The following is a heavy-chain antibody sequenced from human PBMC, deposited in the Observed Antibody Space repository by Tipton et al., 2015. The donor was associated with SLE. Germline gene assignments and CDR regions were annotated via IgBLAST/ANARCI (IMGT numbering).Heavy chain of an antibody. CDR1: GFTFSLNG. D-gene: IGHD4-17*01. CDR3: ARDRPRLRFKSGAFDI. J-gene: IGHJ3*02. Sequence: SLRLSCAASGFTFSLNGMQWVRQAPGKGLEWVASIRGSGGTTYYADSVKGRFTISRDNSKNTLYLQMNSLRAEDTAVYYCARDRPRLRFKSGAFDIWGQGTMVTVSS. V-gene: IGHV3-NL1*01. CDR2: IRGSGGTT.